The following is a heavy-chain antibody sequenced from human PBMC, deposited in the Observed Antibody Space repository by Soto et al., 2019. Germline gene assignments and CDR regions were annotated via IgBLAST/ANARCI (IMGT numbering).Heavy chain of an antibody. CDR3: AKDLVVGTSWFDP. Sequence: GGSLRLSCAASGFTFSSYVMSWVRQAPGKGLEWVSAISGSGGRKYYADSVKGRFTSSRDNSKNTLYLQMNSLRAEDTAVYYCAKDLVVGTSWFDPWGQGTLVTVSS. J-gene: IGHJ5*02. D-gene: IGHD3-22*01. V-gene: IGHV3-23*01. CDR1: GFTFSSYV. CDR2: ISGSGGRK.